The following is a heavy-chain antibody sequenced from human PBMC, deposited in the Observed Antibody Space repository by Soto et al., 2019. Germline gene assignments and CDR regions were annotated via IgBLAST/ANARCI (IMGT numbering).Heavy chain of an antibody. CDR1: GFTFSTYS. V-gene: IGHV3-21*01. Sequence: EVQLVESGGGLVKPGGSLRLSCAASGFTFSTYSMNWVRQAPGKGLEWVSSISSSSLYIYYADSVKGRFTISRDNAKNSLYLQMKSLRAEDTAVYYCARVCEWLLNCDYYYGMDVWGQGTTVTVSS. J-gene: IGHJ6*02. CDR3: ARVCEWLLNCDYYYGMDV. D-gene: IGHD1-26*01. CDR2: ISSSSLYI.